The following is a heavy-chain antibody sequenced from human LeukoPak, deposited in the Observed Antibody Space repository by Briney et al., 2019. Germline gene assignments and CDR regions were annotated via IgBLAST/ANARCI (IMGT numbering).Heavy chain of an antibody. CDR1: GGSISSNNYY. CDR2: LYYSGST. Sequence: SETLSLTCTVSGGSISSNNYYWGWIRQPPGKGLEWIGSLYYSGSTYYNPSLKSRVTISVDTSKNQFSLKLSSVTAADTAVYYCARDPTYDSSGPYFDYWGQGTLVTVSS. V-gene: IGHV4-39*07. CDR3: ARDPTYDSSGPYFDY. D-gene: IGHD3-22*01. J-gene: IGHJ4*02.